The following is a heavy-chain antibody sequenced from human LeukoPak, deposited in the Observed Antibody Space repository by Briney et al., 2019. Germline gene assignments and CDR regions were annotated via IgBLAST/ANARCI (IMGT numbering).Heavy chain of an antibody. V-gene: IGHV4-34*01. J-gene: IGHJ4*02. CDR3: ARGSRLQSFDY. Sequence: SENLSLTCAVYGGSFSGYYWSWIRQPPGKGLEWIGEINHSGSTNYNPSLKSRVTISVDTSKNQFSLKLSSVTAADTAVYYCARGSRLQSFDYWGQGTLVTVSS. CDR2: INHSGST. CDR1: GGSFSGYY.